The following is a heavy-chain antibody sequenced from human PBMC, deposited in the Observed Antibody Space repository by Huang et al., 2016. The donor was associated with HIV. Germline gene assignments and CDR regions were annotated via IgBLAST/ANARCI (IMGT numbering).Heavy chain of an antibody. D-gene: IGHD3-16*01. CDR3: TKYVYLGGPDY. CDR2: IDPRDSET. V-gene: IGHV5-51*01. J-gene: IGHJ4*02. Sequence: EVQLVQSGAEVKVSGESLKISCKGSGYTFATSWIGWVRQMPGKGLEGMGIIDPRDSETRYRPSFQGQVTISADKSTGIAYLQWRSLTASDTAIYYCTKYVYLGGPDYWGQGTLVTVSS. CDR1: GYTFATSW.